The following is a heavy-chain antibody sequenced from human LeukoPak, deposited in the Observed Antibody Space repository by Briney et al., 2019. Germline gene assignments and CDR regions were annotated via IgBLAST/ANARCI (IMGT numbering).Heavy chain of an antibody. Sequence: GASVKVSCKASGYTFTSYYMHWVRQAPGQGLEWMGIINPSGGSTSYAQKFQGRVTMTRDTSTSTVYMELSSLRSEDTAVYYCARDGEFRYCSSTSCHAPYYYGSGRSAFDIWGQGTMVTVSS. J-gene: IGHJ3*02. D-gene: IGHD2-2*01. V-gene: IGHV1-46*01. CDR1: GYTFTSYY. CDR3: ARDGEFRYCSSTSCHAPYYYGSGRSAFDI. CDR2: INPSGGST.